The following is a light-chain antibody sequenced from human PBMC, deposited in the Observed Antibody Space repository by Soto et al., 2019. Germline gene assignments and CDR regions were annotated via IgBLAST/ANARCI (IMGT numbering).Light chain of an antibody. V-gene: IGLV4-69*01. Sequence: QPVLTQSPSASTSLGASVKLTCTLSSGHSSYAIAWHQQQPEKGPRYLMKLNSDGSHSKGAGIPDRFSGSSSGAERYLTISSLQSEDEADYYCQTWGTGIGVFGTGTKVTVL. J-gene: IGLJ1*01. CDR1: SGHSSYA. CDR2: LNSDGSH. CDR3: QTWGTGIGV.